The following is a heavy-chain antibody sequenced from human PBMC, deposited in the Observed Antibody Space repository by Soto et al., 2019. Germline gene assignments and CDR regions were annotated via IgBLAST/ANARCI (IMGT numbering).Heavy chain of an antibody. Sequence: EVQLVESVGGLVQPGGSMRLSCAASGFIFSNYWMHWVRHAPGKGLVWVSRIKSGEIGISYADSVKGRFTISRDNAKNTLYLQMNSLRVEDTAVYYCARGGADILTGPLDYWGQGTLVTVSS. CDR3: ARGGADILTGPLDY. CDR2: IKSGEIGI. D-gene: IGHD3-9*01. J-gene: IGHJ4*02. CDR1: GFIFSNYW. V-gene: IGHV3-74*01.